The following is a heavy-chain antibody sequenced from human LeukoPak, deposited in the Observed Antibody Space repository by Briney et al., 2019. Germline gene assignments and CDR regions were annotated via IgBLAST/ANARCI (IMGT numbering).Heavy chain of an antibody. CDR2: ISAYNGNT. Sequence: ASVKVSCKASGYTFTSYGISWVRQAPGQGLEWMGWISAYNGNTNYAQKLQGRVTMTTDTSTSTAYMELRSLRSDDTAVYYCARVWYDFWSGAPYGMDVWGQGTTVTVSS. CDR1: GYTFTSYG. V-gene: IGHV1-18*01. J-gene: IGHJ6*02. CDR3: ARVWYDFWSGAPYGMDV. D-gene: IGHD3-3*01.